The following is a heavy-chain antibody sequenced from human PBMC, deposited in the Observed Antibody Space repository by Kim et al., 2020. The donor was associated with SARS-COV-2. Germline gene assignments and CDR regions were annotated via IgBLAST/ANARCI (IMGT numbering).Heavy chain of an antibody. D-gene: IGHD3-3*01. CDR3: ARDRTESYDFWSGYYMGRGDYYYGMDV. CDR1: GYTFTSYY. CDR2: INPSGGST. J-gene: IGHJ6*02. V-gene: IGHV1-46*01. Sequence: ASVKVSCKASGYTFTSYYMHWVRQAPGQGLEWMGIINPSGGSTSYAQKFQGRVTMTRDTSTSTVYMELSSLRSEDTAVYYCARDRTESYDFWSGYYMGRGDYYYGMDVWGQGTTVTVSS.